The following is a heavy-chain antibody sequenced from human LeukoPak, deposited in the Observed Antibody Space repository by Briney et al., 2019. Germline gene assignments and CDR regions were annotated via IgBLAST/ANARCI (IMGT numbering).Heavy chain of an antibody. Sequence: ASVKVSCKTSGYTFTNYYMHWVRQAPGQGLEWMGIINPSGGSTSYAQKFQGRVTMTRDTSTSTVYMELSSLRSEDTAVYYCARGEVLRYFDWLLKSFDYWGQGTLVTVSS. V-gene: IGHV1-46*01. CDR3: ARGEVLRYFDWLLKSFDY. J-gene: IGHJ4*02. CDR1: GYTFTNYY. D-gene: IGHD3-9*01. CDR2: INPSGGST.